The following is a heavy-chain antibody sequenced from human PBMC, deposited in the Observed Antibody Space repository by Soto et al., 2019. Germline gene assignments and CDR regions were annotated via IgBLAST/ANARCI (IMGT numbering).Heavy chain of an antibody. J-gene: IGHJ6*02. D-gene: IGHD6-25*01. CDR2: ISYDGSNK. V-gene: IGHV3-30*03. CDR1: GFTFSSYG. Sequence: GGSLRLSCAASGFTFSSYGMHWVRQAPGKGLEWVAVISYDGSNKYYADSVKGRFTISRDNSKNTLYLQMNSLRAEDTAVYYCASYAWSSGGYGMDVWGQGTTVTVSS. CDR3: ASYAWSSGGYGMDV.